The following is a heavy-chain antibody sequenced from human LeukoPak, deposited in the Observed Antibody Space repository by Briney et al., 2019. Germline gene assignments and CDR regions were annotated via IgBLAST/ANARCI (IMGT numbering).Heavy chain of an antibody. D-gene: IGHD4-17*01. J-gene: IGHJ4*02. V-gene: IGHV4-59*08. CDR2: VYYTGSA. Sequence: ASETLSLTCTVSDGSITNYYWTWVRQPPGKGLEWFGYVYYTGSANYNPSLKSRVTILVDTCKNQFSLNLSSVTAADTAVYYCARLAPVAHSGDYLGYFDYWGQGALVTVSS. CDR1: DGSITNYY. CDR3: ARLAPVAHSGDYLGYFDY.